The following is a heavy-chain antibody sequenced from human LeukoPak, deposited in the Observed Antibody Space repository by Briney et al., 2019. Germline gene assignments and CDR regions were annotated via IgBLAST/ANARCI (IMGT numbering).Heavy chain of an antibody. Sequence: SVKVSCKASGYTFTGYYMHWVRQAPGQGLEWMGRSVPVLGIANQAPKYQGRVTFTADTSTNTAYMDLSSLRSEDTAVYFCARKAMDGGNLHYYFGMDVWGQGTTVIVSS. CDR2: SVPVLGIA. CDR1: GYTFTGYY. CDR3: ARKAMDGGNLHYYFGMDV. J-gene: IGHJ6*02. V-gene: IGHV1-69*02. D-gene: IGHD4-23*01.